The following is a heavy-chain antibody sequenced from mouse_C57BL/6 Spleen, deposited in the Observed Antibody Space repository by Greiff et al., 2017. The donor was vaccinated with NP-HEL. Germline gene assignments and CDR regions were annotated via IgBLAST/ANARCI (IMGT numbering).Heavy chain of an antibody. D-gene: IGHD1-1*01. CDR1: GFSLTSYG. J-gene: IGHJ4*01. Sequence: QVQLKQSGPGLVAPSQSLSITCTVSGFSLTSYGVHWVRQPPGKGLEWLVVIWSDGSTTYNSALKSRLSISKDNSKSQVFLKMNSLQTDDTAMYYCARHPGSSPYYAMDYWGQGTSVTVSS. V-gene: IGHV2-6-1*01. CDR3: ARHPGSSPYYAMDY. CDR2: IWSDGST.